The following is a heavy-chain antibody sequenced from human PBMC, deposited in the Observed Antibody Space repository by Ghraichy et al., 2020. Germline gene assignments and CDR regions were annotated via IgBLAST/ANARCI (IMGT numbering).Heavy chain of an antibody. V-gene: IGHV4-31*03. CDR3: ARGRFGSFSFDD. D-gene: IGHD3-3*01. Sequence: SETLSLTCSVSGTSVITVGYFWNWLCQLPGQGMAWIGCAYYTGAAYYSPSLRSRVTISLDTSENHFSLRLTSVTAADTALYYCARGRFGSFSFDDWGQGTLITVSS. J-gene: IGHJ4*02. CDR1: GTSVITVGYF. CDR2: AYYTGAA.